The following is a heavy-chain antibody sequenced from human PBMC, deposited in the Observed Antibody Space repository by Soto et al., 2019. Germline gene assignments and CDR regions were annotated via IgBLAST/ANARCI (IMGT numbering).Heavy chain of an antibody. CDR2: IYWDDDK. Sequence: QITLKESGPTLVEPTQTLTLTCTFSGFSLSTSGVGVGWIRQPPGKALEWLELIYWDDDKRYSPSLKNRLTITKDTSKNQVVLTMTNMDPVDTATYYCAHRSYYYDSSSYGGHNWFDPWGQGTLVTVSS. V-gene: IGHV2-5*02. J-gene: IGHJ5*02. D-gene: IGHD3-22*01. CDR1: GFSLSTSGVG. CDR3: AHRSYYYDSSSYGGHNWFDP.